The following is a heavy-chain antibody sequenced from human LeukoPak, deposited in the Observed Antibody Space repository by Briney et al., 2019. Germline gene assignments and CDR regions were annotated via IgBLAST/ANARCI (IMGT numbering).Heavy chain of an antibody. CDR1: GFTFSSYG. Sequence: GGSLRLSCAASGFTFSSYGMHWVRQAPGKGLEWVAVISYDGSNTYYAGSVKGRFTISRDNSKNTLYLQMNSLRAEDTAVYYCAKDRFSQIYDSCGYYFDYWGQGTLVTVSS. CDR3: AKDRFSQIYDSCGYYFDY. J-gene: IGHJ4*02. CDR2: ISYDGSNT. V-gene: IGHV3-30*18. D-gene: IGHD3-22*01.